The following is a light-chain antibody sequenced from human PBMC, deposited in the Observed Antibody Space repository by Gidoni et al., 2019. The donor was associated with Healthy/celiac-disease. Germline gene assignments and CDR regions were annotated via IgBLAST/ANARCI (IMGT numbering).Light chain of an antibody. J-gene: IGKJ1*01. CDR2: AAS. V-gene: IGKV1-39*01. CDR3: QQSYSTPRT. Sequence: DIQMTQSPSSLSASVGDRVTITCRASQSSSSYLNWYQQKPGKAPKLLIYAASSLQSGVPSRFSGSGYGTDFTLTISSLQPEDFATYYCQQSYSTPRTVGQGTKVEIK. CDR1: QSSSSY.